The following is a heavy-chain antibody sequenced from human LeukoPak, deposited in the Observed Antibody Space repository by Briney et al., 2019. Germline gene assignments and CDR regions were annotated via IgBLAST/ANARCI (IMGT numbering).Heavy chain of an antibody. CDR2: ISYDGNNK. V-gene: IGHV3-30-3*01. D-gene: IGHD3-3*01. CDR1: GFTFSNYA. Sequence: GGSLRLSCAASGFTFSNYAMHWVRQAPAKGLEWVAVISYDGNNKYYADSVKGRFTISRDNSKNTLYLQMNSLRDEDTAVYNCARAPGIDFWSGPPSYWGQGTLVTVSS. CDR3: ARAPGIDFWSGPPSY. J-gene: IGHJ4*02.